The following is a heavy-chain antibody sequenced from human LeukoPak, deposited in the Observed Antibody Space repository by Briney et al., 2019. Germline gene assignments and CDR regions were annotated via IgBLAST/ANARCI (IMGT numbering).Heavy chain of an antibody. CDR3: AREASGYSYGLDAFDI. D-gene: IGHD5-18*01. CDR2: ISSSGSTI. Sequence: GGSLRLSCAASGFTFSNFEMNWVRQAPGKSLEWVSYISSSGSTIHYADSVKGRFTISRDNAKNSLYLQMNSLRGEDTAVYYCAREASGYSYGLDAFDIWGQGTTVTVSS. CDR1: GFTFSNFE. V-gene: IGHV3-48*03. J-gene: IGHJ3*02.